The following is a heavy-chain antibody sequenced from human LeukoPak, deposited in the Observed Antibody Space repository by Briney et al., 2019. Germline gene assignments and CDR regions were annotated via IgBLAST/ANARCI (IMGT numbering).Heavy chain of an antibody. D-gene: IGHD3-10*01. CDR2: IYYSGST. J-gene: IGHJ4*02. CDR3: ARGFGELWFDY. CDR1: GGSFSGYY. V-gene: IGHV4-59*01. Sequence: SETLSLTCAVYGGSFSGYYWSWIRQPPGKGLEWIGYIYYSGSTNYNPSLKSRVTISVDTSKNQFSLKLSSVTAADTAVYYCARGFGELWFDYWGQGTLVTVSS.